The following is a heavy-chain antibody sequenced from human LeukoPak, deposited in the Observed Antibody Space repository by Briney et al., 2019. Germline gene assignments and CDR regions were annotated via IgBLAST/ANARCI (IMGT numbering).Heavy chain of an antibody. CDR2: ISYDGSNK. J-gene: IGHJ4*02. Sequence: GGSLRLSCVASGFTSSRYGMHWVRQAPGKGLEWVAVISYDGSNKYYADSVKGRFTISRDNSKNTLYLQMNSLRAEDTAVYYCAKTLYCSSTSCYGFDYWGQGTLVTVSS. V-gene: IGHV3-30*18. CDR1: GFTSSRYG. CDR3: AKTLYCSSTSCYGFDY. D-gene: IGHD2-2*01.